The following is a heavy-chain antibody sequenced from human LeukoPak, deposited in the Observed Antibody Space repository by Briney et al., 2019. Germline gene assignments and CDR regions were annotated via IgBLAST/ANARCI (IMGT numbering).Heavy chain of an antibody. CDR3: AGDPSRRVVVVPATKGGFDY. J-gene: IGHJ4*02. Sequence: GASVKVSCKASGYTFTGYYMHWVRQAPGQGLEWMGWINPNSGGTNYAQKFQGRVTMTRDTSISTAYMELSRLRSDDTAVYYCAGDPSRRVVVVPATKGGFDYWGQGTLVTVSS. V-gene: IGHV1-2*02. D-gene: IGHD2-2*01. CDR1: GYTFTGYY. CDR2: INPNSGGT.